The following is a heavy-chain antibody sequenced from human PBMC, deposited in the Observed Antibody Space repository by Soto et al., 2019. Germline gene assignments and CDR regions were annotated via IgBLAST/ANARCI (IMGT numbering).Heavy chain of an antibody. CDR1: GFTFSSNG. J-gene: IGHJ5*01. CDR2: VAYDGSKT. CDR3: XXXXXXXXXXXXGKYDS. Sequence: QVQLVESGGGVVQPGRSLRLTCAASGFTFSSNGMHWVRQAPGKGLEWVALVAYDGSKTYYGDSVRGRFTISRDNSEXXXXXXXXXXXXXXXXXXXXXXXXXXXXXXXXGKYDSWGQGTLVTVSS. V-gene: IGHV3-30*03.